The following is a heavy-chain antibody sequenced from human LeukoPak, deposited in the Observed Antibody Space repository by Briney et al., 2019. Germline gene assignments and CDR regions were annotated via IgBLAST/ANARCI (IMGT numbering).Heavy chain of an antibody. V-gene: IGHV3-21*01. CDR3: ARSRGSYFSDY. CDR1: GFTFSSYS. D-gene: IGHD1-26*01. J-gene: IGHJ4*02. Sequence: GGSLRLSCAASGFTFSSYSMNWVRQAPGKGLELVSSISSSSSYIYYADSVKGRFTISRDNAKNSLYLQMNSLRAEDTAVYYCARSRGSYFSDYWGQGTLVTVSS. CDR2: ISSSSSYI.